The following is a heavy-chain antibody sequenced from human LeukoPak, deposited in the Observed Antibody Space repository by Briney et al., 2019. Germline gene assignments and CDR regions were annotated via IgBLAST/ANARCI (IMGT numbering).Heavy chain of an antibody. V-gene: IGHV3-20*04. CDR1: GFTFSSYS. J-gene: IGHJ4*02. Sequence: GGSLRLSCAASGFTFSSYSMNWVRQAPGKGLEWVSGINWNGGSTGYADSVKGRFTISRDNAKNSLYLQMNSLRAEDTALYYCARGGYPYPIDYWGQGTLVTVSS. CDR3: ARGGYPYPIDY. CDR2: INWNGGST. D-gene: IGHD2-2*01.